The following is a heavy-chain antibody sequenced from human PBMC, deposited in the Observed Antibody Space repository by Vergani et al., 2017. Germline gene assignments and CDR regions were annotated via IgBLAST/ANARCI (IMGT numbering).Heavy chain of an antibody. J-gene: IGHJ4*02. CDR3: AKGGSPQLPGKSGFDY. D-gene: IGHD3-16*01. V-gene: IGHV3-9*01. Sequence: EVQLVESGGGLVKPGRSLRLSCAASGFTFDDYAMHWVRQAPGKGLEWVSGISWNSGSIGYADSVKGRFTISRDNAKTSLYLQMNSLRAEDTALYYWAKGGSPQLPGKSGFDYGGQGTLVSVSS. CDR2: ISWNSGSI. CDR1: GFTFDDYA.